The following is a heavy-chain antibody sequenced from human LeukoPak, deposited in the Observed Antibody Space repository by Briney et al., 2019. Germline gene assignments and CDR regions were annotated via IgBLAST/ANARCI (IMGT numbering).Heavy chain of an antibody. CDR2: IKQDGSKK. Sequence: GGSLRLSCVASGFPFSSYWMTWVRQAPGKGLEWVANIKQDGSKKSYVDSVKGRFTISRDNAKNSLYLQMNSLGAEDTAIYYCTRVGYIDEGIDYWGQGTLVTVSS. J-gene: IGHJ4*02. V-gene: IGHV3-7*04. CDR1: GFPFSSYW. CDR3: TRVGYIDEGIDY. D-gene: IGHD5-24*01.